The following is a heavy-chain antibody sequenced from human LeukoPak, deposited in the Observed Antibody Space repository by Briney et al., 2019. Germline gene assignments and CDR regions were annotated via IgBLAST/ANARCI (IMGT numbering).Heavy chain of an antibody. CDR1: GYSFTSYW. J-gene: IGHJ4*02. CDR3: ARQEARYLCGGDCYSDY. D-gene: IGHD2-21*01. Sequence: GESLKISCKGSGYSFTSYWIGWVRQMPGKGLEWMGIIYPGDSDTRYSPSFQDQVTISADKSISTAYLQWSSLKASDTAMYYCARQEARYLCGGDCYSDYWGQGTLVTVSS. CDR2: IYPGDSDT. V-gene: IGHV5-51*01.